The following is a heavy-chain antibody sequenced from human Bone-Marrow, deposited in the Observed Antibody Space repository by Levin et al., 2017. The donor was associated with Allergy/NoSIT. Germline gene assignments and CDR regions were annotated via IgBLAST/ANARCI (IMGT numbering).Heavy chain of an antibody. CDR1: GFSFKSYA. V-gene: IGHV3-23*01. D-gene: IGHD4-23*01. J-gene: IGHJ4*02. Sequence: GESLKISCTASGFSFKSYAMTWVRQAPGKGLEWVSGISGSANSAFYADSVKGRFTISRDNAKNTVYLEMTRLGGEDTAVYFCAKDQIFYSGNSALDYWGQGTLVTVSS. CDR2: ISGSANSA. CDR3: AKDQIFYSGNSALDY.